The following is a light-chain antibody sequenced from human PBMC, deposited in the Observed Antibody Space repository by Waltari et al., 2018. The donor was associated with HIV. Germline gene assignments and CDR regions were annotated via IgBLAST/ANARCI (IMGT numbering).Light chain of an antibody. Sequence: QSVLTQPPSASGTPGQRVVISCSGGSSNIGNNFVYWYQQLPGSTPKLLIYRNEQRPSWVADRFSGSKSGTSASLASSGLRSEDEADYYCATWDDSLNSFWVFGGGTKVTVL. CDR1: SSNIGNNF. V-gene: IGLV1-47*01. CDR3: ATWDDSLNSFWV. J-gene: IGLJ3*02. CDR2: RNE.